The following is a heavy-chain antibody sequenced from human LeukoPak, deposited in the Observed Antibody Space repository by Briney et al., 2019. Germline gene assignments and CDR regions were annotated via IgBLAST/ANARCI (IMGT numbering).Heavy chain of an antibody. CDR1: GFTFISYG. Sequence: GGSLRLPCAVSGFTFISYGMQWVRQAPGKGLAWVSRINTDGSVTAYADSVKGRFTISRDNAKNTLYLQMNSLRAEDTALYYCARELPREVTLDYWGQGTLVTVSS. D-gene: IGHD2-21*02. V-gene: IGHV3-74*01. J-gene: IGHJ4*01. CDR3: ARELPREVTLDY. CDR2: INTDGSVT.